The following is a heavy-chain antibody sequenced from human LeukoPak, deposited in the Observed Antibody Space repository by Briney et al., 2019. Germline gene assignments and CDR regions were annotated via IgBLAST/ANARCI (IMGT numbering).Heavy chain of an antibody. CDR1: GGSISSGRVY. Sequence: SENLSLTCTVSGGSISSGRVYWGCIRQHPGKGLERSRYIYNRVSTYYNPSLKRRVTISEDTSENQSSLKLTSVTAADTAVYFCARARYRSSPSCWFGPWGQGTLVTVST. V-gene: IGHV4-31*03. J-gene: IGHJ5*02. CDR3: ARARYRSSPSCWFGP. CDR2: IYNRVST. D-gene: IGHD6-6*01.